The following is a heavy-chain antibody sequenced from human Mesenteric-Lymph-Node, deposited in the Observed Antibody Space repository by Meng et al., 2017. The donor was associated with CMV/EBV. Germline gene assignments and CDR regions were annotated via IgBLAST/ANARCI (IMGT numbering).Heavy chain of an antibody. V-gene: IGHV4-34*01. CDR3: ARDPGPATPDY. Sequence: SETLSLTCAVYGGSFSGYYWSWIRQPPGKGLEWIGEINHSGSTNYNPSLKSRVTMSVDTSKNQFSLKLSSVTAADTAVYYCARDPGPATPDYWGQGTLVTVSS. D-gene: IGHD2-15*01. CDR2: INHSGST. CDR1: GGSFSGYY. J-gene: IGHJ4*02.